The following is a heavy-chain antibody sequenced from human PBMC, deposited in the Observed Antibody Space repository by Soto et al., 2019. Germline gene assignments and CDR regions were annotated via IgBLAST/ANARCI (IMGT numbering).Heavy chain of an antibody. V-gene: IGHV3-33*01. Sequence: GGSLRLSCAASGFTFSSYGMHWVRQAPGKGLEWVAVIWYDGSNKYYADSVKGRFTISRDNSKNTLYLQMNSLRAEDTAVYYCARRSDSSSGKRYYFDYWGQGTLVTVSS. CDR3: ARRSDSSSGKRYYFDY. CDR2: IWYDGSNK. CDR1: GFTFSSYG. J-gene: IGHJ4*02. D-gene: IGHD6-13*01.